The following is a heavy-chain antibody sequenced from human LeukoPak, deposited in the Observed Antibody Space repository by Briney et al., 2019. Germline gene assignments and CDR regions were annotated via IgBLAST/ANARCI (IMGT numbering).Heavy chain of an antibody. CDR1: GFTFSSYE. V-gene: IGHV3-66*01. D-gene: IGHD5-24*01. J-gene: IGHJ4*02. CDR3: AYSGDGYNFHYFDY. Sequence: GGSLRLSCAASGFTFSSYEMNWVRQAPGKGLEWVSVIYSGGSTYYADSVKGRFTISRDNSKNTLYLQMNSLRAEDTAVYYCAYSGDGYNFHYFDYWGQGTLVTVSS. CDR2: IYSGGST.